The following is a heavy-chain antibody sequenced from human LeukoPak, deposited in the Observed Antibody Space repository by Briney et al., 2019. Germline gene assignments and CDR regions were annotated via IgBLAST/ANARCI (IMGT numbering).Heavy chain of an antibody. V-gene: IGHV4-59*08. J-gene: IGHJ3*02. CDR3: ARQSRVVYDAFDI. CDR2: IYYSGST. CDR1: GGSISSYY. D-gene: IGHD3-3*01. Sequence: SETLSPTCTVSGGSISSYYWSWIRQPPGKGLEWIGYIYYSGSTNYNPSLKSRVTISVDTSKNQFSLKLSSVTAADTAVYYCARQSRVVYDAFDIWGQGTMVTVSS.